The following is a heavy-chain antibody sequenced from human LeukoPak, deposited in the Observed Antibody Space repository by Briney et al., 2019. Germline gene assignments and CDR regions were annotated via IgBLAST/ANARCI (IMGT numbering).Heavy chain of an antibody. J-gene: IGHJ4*02. V-gene: IGHV3-48*03. D-gene: IGHD5-24*01. CDR2: ISSSGSTI. CDR1: GFTFSSYE. Sequence: PGGSLRLSCAASGFTFSSYEIHWVRHAPGKGLEWVSYISSSGSTIYYADSVKGRFTISRDNAKNSLYLQMNTLRAEDTAVYYCARVRDGYNSDYWGQGTLVTASS. CDR3: ARVRDGYNSDY.